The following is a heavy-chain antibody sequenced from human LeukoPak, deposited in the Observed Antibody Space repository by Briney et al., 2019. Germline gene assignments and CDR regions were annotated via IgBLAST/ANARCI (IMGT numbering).Heavy chain of an antibody. V-gene: IGHV1-24*01. J-gene: IGHJ4*02. CDR3: ATADSSTYYPFDS. CDR2: FDPEDGET. CDR1: GYTLTELS. Sequence: AAVKVSCKVSGYTLTELSMHWVRQAPGKGLEWMGGFDPEDGETIYAQKFQGRVTMTEGTSTDTAYMELSSLRSEDTAVFYCATADSSTYYPFDSWGQGTLVTVSS. D-gene: IGHD3-22*01.